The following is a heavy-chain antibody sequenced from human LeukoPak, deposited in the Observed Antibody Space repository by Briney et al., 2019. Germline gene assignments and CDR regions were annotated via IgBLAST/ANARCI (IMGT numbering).Heavy chain of an antibody. Sequence: GGSLRLSCAASGFTFSSYAMHWVRQAPGKGLEWVAVISYDGSNKYYADSVKGRFTISRDNSKNTLYLQMNSLRAEDTAVYYCARDTRGYCSSTSCSYFDYWGQGTLVTVSS. D-gene: IGHD2-2*01. J-gene: IGHJ4*02. V-gene: IGHV3-30-3*01. CDR1: GFTFSSYA. CDR3: ARDTRGYCSSTSCSYFDY. CDR2: ISYDGSNK.